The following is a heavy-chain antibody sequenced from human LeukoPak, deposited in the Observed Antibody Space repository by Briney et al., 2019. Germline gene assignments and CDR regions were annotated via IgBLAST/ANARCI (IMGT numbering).Heavy chain of an antibody. CDR1: GGSFSGYY. V-gene: IGHV4-34*01. Sequence: SETLSLTCAVYGGSFSGYYWSWIRQPPGKGLEWIGEINHSGSTNYNPSLKSRVTISVDTSKNQISLKLSSVTAADTAVYYCATADVEEMATNYYYYYGMDVWGQGTTVTVSS. CDR2: INHSGST. CDR3: ATADVEEMATNYYYYYGMDV. D-gene: IGHD5-24*01. J-gene: IGHJ6*02.